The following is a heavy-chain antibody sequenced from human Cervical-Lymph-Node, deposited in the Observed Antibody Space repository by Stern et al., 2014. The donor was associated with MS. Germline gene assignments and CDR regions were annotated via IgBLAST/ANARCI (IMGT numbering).Heavy chain of an antibody. V-gene: IGHV4-39*01. Sequence: QVQLQESGPGLVKPSETLSLTCAVSGDSISSYTHYWAWIRQPPGKGLEWIGSVYYRGATHYTPPLKSPVTLPVDTPKNPFSLGLNSVTAADTAVYYCAKHACTGAACPFDLWGQGTLVTVSS. J-gene: IGHJ4*02. D-gene: IGHD2-8*02. CDR3: AKHACTGAACPFDL. CDR2: VYYRGAT. CDR1: GDSISSYTHY.